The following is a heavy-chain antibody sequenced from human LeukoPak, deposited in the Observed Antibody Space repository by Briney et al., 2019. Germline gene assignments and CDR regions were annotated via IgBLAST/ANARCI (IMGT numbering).Heavy chain of an antibody. V-gene: IGHV3-30*02. D-gene: IGHD5-12*01. CDR3: AKGSGYNSDP. J-gene: IGHJ5*02. CDR2: IRYRGRET. CDR1: GFSFSSYG. Sequence: GGSLRLSCVASGFSFSSYGMHWVRQAPGKGLEWVAFIRYRGRETYYADSVKGRFTISRDNPRNTLFLQMNSLRVEDTAVYYCAKGSGYNSDPWGQGTLVTVSS.